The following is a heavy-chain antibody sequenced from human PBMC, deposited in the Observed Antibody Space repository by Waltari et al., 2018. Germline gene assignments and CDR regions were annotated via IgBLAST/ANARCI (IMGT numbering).Heavy chain of an antibody. V-gene: IGHV3-9*03. CDR2: ISWNSGSI. CDR1: GFTFDYYA. CDR3: AKGGRYYGSGSYYYGMDV. J-gene: IGHJ6*02. Sequence: EVQLVESGGGLVQPGRSLRLSCAASGFTFDYYAMQLVPQAPGKGLEWVSGISWNSGSIGYADSVKGRFTISRDNAKNSLYLQMNSLRAEDMALYYCAKGGRYYGSGSYYYGMDVWGQGTTVTVSS. D-gene: IGHD3-10*01.